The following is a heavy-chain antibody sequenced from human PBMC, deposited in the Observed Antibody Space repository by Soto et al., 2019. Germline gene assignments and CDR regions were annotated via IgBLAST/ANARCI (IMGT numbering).Heavy chain of an antibody. Sequence: SETLSLTCTVSGGSISSYYWGWIRQPPGKGLEWIGYIHYSGSTNYNPSLRSRVTISVDTPKDQFSLKVNSMIAADTAIYYCARGGVAARKGRWFDPAAQGTLVPVSS. CDR2: IHYSGST. J-gene: IGHJ5*02. CDR1: GGSISSYY. D-gene: IGHD6-13*01. CDR3: ARGGVAARKGRWFDP. V-gene: IGHV4-59*01.